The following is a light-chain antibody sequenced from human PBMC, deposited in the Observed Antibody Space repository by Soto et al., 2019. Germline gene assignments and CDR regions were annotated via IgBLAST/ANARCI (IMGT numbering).Light chain of an antibody. Sequence: QSVLTQPPSESEAPRQRVTISCSGSSSNIGNNAVNWYQQLPGKAPKLLIYYDDLLPSGVSDRFSGSKSGTSASLAISGLQSEDEADYYCAAWDDCLNGVVFGGGTKLTVL. CDR2: YDD. CDR3: AAWDDCLNGVV. V-gene: IGLV1-36*01. J-gene: IGLJ2*01. CDR1: SSNIGNNA.